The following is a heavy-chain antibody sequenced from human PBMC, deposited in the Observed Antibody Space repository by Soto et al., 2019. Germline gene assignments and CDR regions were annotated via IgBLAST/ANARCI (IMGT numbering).Heavy chain of an antibody. CDR2: ISYEGSNK. CDR1: GFTFSSYA. Sequence: QVQLVESGGGLVQPGRSLRRSCAASGFTFSSYAMHCVSHAPGKGLEWMAVISYEGSNKSYTYSVKGRFTSPTDDSNNTLYLKINNLRAEATAVYYCARGVWPEPPSYSGQGTPVIVFS. CDR3: ARGVWPEPPSY. J-gene: IGHJ4*02. D-gene: IGHD3-16*01. V-gene: IGHV3-30-3*01.